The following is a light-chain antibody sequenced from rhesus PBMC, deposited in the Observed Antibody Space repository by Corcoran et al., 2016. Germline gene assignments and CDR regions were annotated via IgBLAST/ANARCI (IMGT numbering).Light chain of an antibody. Sequence: DIQMTQSPSSLSASLGDRVTINCQASQGISNWLAWYQQNPGKAPKLLIYAASSLQSGCPSRFSGSGYGTEFTLTISSLQPEDFATYYCQQHNTNPFTFGPGTKLDIK. CDR3: QQHNTNPFT. J-gene: IGKJ3*01. V-gene: IGKV1-18*01. CDR1: QGISNW. CDR2: AAS.